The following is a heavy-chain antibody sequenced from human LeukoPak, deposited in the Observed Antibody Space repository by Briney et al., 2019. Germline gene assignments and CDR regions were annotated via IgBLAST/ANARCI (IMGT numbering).Heavy chain of an antibody. J-gene: IGHJ4*02. D-gene: IGHD1-7*01. CDR3: ARAHNWKYGTFDY. Sequence: GGSLRLSCAASGFTFSTYTMTWVRQAPGKGLEWVSSISRTGFYIYYADSVKGRFTISRDNAKNSLYLQMNSLRAEDTAVYYCARAHNWKYGTFDYWGQGTLVTVSS. CDR2: ISRTGFYI. CDR1: GFTFSTYT. V-gene: IGHV3-21*01.